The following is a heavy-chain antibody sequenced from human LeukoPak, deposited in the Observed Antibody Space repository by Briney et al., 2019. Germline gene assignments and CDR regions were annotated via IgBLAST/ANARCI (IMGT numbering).Heavy chain of an antibody. D-gene: IGHD3-10*01. CDR2: MNPNSGNT. CDR1: GYTFTSYD. CDR3: ARGRALWFGLRNFDY. J-gene: IGHJ4*02. Sequence: GASVKVSCKASGYTFTSYDINWVRQATGQGLEWMGWMNPNSGNTGYAQKFQGRVTMTRNTSMSTAYMELSSLRSEDTAVYYCARGRALWFGLRNFDYWGQGTVVTVSS. V-gene: IGHV1-8*01.